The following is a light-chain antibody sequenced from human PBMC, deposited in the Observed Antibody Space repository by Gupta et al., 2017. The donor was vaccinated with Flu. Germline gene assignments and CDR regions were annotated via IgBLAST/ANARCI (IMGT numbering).Light chain of an antibody. CDR3: SSRERSNKVV. J-gene: IGLJ1*01. Sequence: TSSTTSGADSGSSYLASWYQQHPGQAPVLILYGINKRPSGVADRFSGSRSGNTASLTITGAQAEEEADYYCSSRERSNKVVFGAGTKVTVL. CDR1: SGSSYL. V-gene: IGLV3-19*01. CDR2: GIN.